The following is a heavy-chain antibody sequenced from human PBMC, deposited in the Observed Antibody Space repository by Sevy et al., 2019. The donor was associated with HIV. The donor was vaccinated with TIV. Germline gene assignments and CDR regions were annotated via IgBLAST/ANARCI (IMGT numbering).Heavy chain of an antibody. D-gene: IGHD6-13*01. CDR2: IYYSGST. Sequence: SETLSLTCTVSGGSISSGGYYWSWIRQHPGKGLEWIGYIYYSGSTYYNPSLKSRFTISVDTSKNQFSLKLSSVTAAETAVYYCAREVLLSYSSSRGYFDYWGQGTLVTVSS. CDR3: AREVLLSYSSSRGYFDY. J-gene: IGHJ4*02. V-gene: IGHV4-31*03. CDR1: GGSISSGGYY.